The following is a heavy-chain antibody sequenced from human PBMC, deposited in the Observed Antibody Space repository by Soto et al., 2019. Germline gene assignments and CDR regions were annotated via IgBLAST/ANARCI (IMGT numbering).Heavy chain of an antibody. D-gene: IGHD1-26*01. Sequence: QVQLVESGGGVVQPGKSLRLSCAASGFSFSSYGLHWVRQAPGKGLEWVAAISFDGSNEYHADSVKGRFTISRDKSKNTLYLQMNSLRGEDTAVYYCAKATDSGSYFSDYWGQGTLVTVSS. CDR1: GFSFSSYG. CDR2: ISFDGSNE. V-gene: IGHV3-30*18. CDR3: AKATDSGSYFSDY. J-gene: IGHJ4*02.